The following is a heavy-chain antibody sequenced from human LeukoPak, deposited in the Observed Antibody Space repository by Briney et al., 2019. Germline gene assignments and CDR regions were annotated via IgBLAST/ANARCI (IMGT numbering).Heavy chain of an antibody. J-gene: IGHJ4*02. V-gene: IGHV3-15*01. CDR2: IKSKNVGETT. CDR3: STVLQ. D-gene: IGHD6-13*01. CDR1: GFTFSSYA. Sequence: PGGSLRLSCAASGFTFSSYAMSWVRQAPGKGLEWVGRIKSKNVGETTDYAEPVKGRFTISRDDSKNTVYLQMNSLKREDTAVYYCSTVLQRGQGALVTVSS.